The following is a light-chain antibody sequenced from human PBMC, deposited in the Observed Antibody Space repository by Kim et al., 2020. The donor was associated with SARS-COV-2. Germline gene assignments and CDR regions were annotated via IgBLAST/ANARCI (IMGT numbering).Light chain of an antibody. J-gene: IGKJ4*01. V-gene: IGKV1-27*01. CDR2: EAS. CDR3: QRYGNAPLT. CDR1: QEIGNH. Sequence: AYGGDTVTRTGRASQEIGNHLGWYQQKPGKVPELLIYEASTVQSGVPSRFSGRGSGTDFTLTISSLQPEDVATYYCQRYGNAPLTFGGGTKVEIK.